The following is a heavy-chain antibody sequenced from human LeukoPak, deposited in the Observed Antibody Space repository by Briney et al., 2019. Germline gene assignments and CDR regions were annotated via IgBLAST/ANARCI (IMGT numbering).Heavy chain of an antibody. D-gene: IGHD4-23*01. V-gene: IGHV3-23*01. Sequence: GGSLRLSCAASGFTFSSYAMSWVRQAPGKGLEWVSAISGSGGSTYYADSVKGRFTISRDNSKNTLYLQMNSLRAEDTAVYYCAKDDYGGRVYYFDYWGQGTLVTVST. CDR2: ISGSGGST. CDR3: AKDDYGGRVYYFDY. J-gene: IGHJ4*02. CDR1: GFTFSSYA.